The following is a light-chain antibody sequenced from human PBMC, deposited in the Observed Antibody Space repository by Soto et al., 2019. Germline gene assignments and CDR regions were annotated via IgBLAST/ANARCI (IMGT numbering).Light chain of an antibody. CDR3: QQYNSYST. J-gene: IGKJ1*01. Sequence: DIQMTQSPSTLSASVGDRVTITCRASQCISSRLAWYQQKPGKAPKLLIYKASSLESGLPSRISGSVSGTEFTLTSSSQQPDVFATYYCQQYNSYSTFGQGTKVEIK. CDR1: QCISSR. CDR2: KAS. V-gene: IGKV1-5*03.